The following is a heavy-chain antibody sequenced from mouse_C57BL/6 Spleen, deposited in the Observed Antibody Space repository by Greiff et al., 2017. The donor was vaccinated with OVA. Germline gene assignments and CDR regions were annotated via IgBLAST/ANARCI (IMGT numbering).Heavy chain of an antibody. Sequence: VQLQQSGPELVKPGASVKMSCKASGYTFTDYYMHWVKQSHGKRLEWIGYINPNNGGTSYNQKFKGKATLTVNKSSSTAYMELRSLTSEDSAVYYCARCGNYVAYMDYWGQGTTLTVSS. J-gene: IGHJ2*01. D-gene: IGHD2-1*01. V-gene: IGHV1-22*01. CDR3: ARCGNYVAYMDY. CDR2: INPNNGGT. CDR1: GYTFTDYY.